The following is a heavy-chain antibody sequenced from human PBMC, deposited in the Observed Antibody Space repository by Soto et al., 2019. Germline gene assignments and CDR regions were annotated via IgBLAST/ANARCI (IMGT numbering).Heavy chain of an antibody. CDR3: AKDRDYPRDYFHY. Sequence: SLRLSCAASGFTFNNYAMSWVRQAPGKGLEWVSAISANGQGIYYADSVKGRFIISRDNSKNTVFLHMDSLTAEDTAVYYCAKDRDYPRDYFHYWGQGTLVTVSS. V-gene: IGHV3-23*01. CDR1: GFTFNNYA. J-gene: IGHJ4*02. D-gene: IGHD3-10*01. CDR2: ISANGQGI.